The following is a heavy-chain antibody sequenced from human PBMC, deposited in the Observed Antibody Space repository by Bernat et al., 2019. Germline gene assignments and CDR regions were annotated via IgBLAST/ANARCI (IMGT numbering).Heavy chain of an antibody. CDR3: AKDLQEGGTARPLTNYYYYGMDV. CDR2: VSYDGSNK. V-gene: IGHV3-30*04. D-gene: IGHD6-6*01. CDR1: GFTFSDYS. Sequence: VQLVESGGGVVQPGRSLRLSCVASGFTFSDYSLHWVRQAPGKGLEWVAVVSYDGSNKYYPDSVKGRFTISRDNSKNTLYLQMNSLRAEDTGVYYCAKDLQEGGTARPLTNYYYYGMDVWGQGTTVTVSS. J-gene: IGHJ6*01.